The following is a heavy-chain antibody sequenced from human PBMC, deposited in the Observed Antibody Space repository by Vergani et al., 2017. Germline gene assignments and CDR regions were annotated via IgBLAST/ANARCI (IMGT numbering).Heavy chain of an antibody. CDR2: IIPVLGKT. J-gene: IGHJ6*02. Sequence: QVQLVQSGAEVKKPGSSVKVSCKASGATFRSNTISWVRQVPGQGLEWMGRIIPVLGKTKYAQDFQGRLTITADTSTSTAYMELTSLRSQDTAVYYCARDLLGYGGDPEDYYYGMDVWGQGTTVTVSS. CDR3: ARDLLGYGGDPEDYYYGMDV. CDR1: GATFRSNT. D-gene: IGHD2-21*02. V-gene: IGHV1-69*08.